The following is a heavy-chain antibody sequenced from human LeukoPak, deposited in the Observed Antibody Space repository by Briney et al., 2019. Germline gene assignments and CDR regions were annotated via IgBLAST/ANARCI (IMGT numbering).Heavy chain of an antibody. J-gene: IGHJ4*02. D-gene: IGHD3-3*01. V-gene: IGHV3-23*01. CDR2: ISGSGDTR. Sequence: GGSLRLSCAASGFTFSSYVMTGVRQAPGKGLEWVSDISGSGDTRHYADSVEGRSTISRDNSKNTLYLQMNSLRAEDTAVYYCAKTYSNFWSAIDYWGQGTLVTVSS. CDR3: AKTYSNFWSAIDY. CDR1: GFTFSSYV.